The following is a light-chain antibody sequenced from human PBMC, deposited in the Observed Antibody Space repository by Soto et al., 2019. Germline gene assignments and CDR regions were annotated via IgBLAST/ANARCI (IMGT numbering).Light chain of an antibody. CDR3: SSYTSSSTLVV. CDR1: SSDVGAYHY. CDR2: QVT. J-gene: IGLJ2*01. Sequence: QSALTQPASVSGSPGQSITISCTGTSSDVGAYHYVSWYQHHPGKAPNLMIYQVTNRPSGVSDRFSGSKSGNTASLTISGLQAEDEADYYCSSYTSSSTLVVFGGGTKVTVL. V-gene: IGLV2-14*01.